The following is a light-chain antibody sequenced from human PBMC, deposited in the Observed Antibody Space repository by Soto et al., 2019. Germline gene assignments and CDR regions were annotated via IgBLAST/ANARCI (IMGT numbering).Light chain of an antibody. CDR1: QTIRSNY. CDR3: QQYGSSPWT. V-gene: IGKV3-20*01. J-gene: IGKJ1*01. Sequence: ETVLTQSPSTLSLSPGERATLSCRASQTIRSNYLAWYRQTPGQAPRLLIYGASNRATGIADRFSGSGSGTDFTLIISRLEPEDFALYYCQQYGSSPWTFGQGTNVEIK. CDR2: GAS.